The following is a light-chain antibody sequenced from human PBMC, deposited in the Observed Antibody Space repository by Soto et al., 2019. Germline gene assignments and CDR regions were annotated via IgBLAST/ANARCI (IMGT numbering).Light chain of an antibody. Sequence: QSALTQPASVSGSPGQSITISCTGTSSDVGGYNYVSWYQHHPGKAPKLMIYEVSYRPSGVSNRFSGSKSGNTASLTISGLQAEDEAYYYCSSYTSSSTVFGGGTKLTVL. CDR2: EVS. CDR3: SSYTSSSTV. CDR1: SSDVGGYNY. J-gene: IGLJ3*02. V-gene: IGLV2-14*01.